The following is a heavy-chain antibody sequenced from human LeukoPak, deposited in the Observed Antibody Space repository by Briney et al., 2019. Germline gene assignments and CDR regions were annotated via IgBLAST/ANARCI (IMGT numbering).Heavy chain of an antibody. J-gene: IGHJ5*02. CDR3: VRDLQRHYLGVAVAGRRRWFDP. CDR1: GFTFSNYW. CDR2: INSDGSST. D-gene: IGHD6-13*01. Sequence: GGSLRLSCAASGFTFSNYWMHWVRQAPGKGLVWVSRINSDGSSTNYADSVKGRFTISRDNAKNTLYPQMNSLRAEDTAIYYCVRDLQRHYLGVAVAGRRRWFDPWGQGTLVTVSS. V-gene: IGHV3-74*01.